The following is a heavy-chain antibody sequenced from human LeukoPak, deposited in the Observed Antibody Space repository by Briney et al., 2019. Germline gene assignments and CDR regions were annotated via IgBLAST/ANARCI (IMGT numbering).Heavy chain of an antibody. D-gene: IGHD2-8*01. CDR3: ATRRAEGGTNGHDNWFDP. J-gene: IGHJ5*02. Sequence: SETLSLTCTVAGDSIRSYCWSWIRQPPGKGLDWIGSICCCGSTNYNPSLKSRVTSSIDTSKNQFSLKLSSVTAADTAVYYCATRRAEGGTNGHDNWFDPWGQGSLGTVSS. V-gene: IGHV4-59*08. CDR2: ICCCGST. CDR1: GDSIRSYC.